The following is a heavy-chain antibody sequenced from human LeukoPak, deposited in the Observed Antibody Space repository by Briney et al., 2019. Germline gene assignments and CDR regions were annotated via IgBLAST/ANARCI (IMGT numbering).Heavy chain of an antibody. V-gene: IGHV4-4*02. D-gene: IGHD4-23*01. J-gene: IGHJ4*02. CDR1: GGSISSSSSIC. CDR3: ARNGGNSDYDY. CDR2: IYHSGAT. Sequence: SEALSLTCAVSGGSISSSSSICWTWVRQPPGKGLEWIGEIYHSGATNYNPSLKSRVTMLLDKSKNQFSLKLNSVTAADMAVYYCARNGGNSDYDYWGQGTLVTVSA.